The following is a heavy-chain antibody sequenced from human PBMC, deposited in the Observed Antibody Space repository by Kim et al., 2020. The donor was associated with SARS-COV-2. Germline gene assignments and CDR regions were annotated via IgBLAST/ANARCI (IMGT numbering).Heavy chain of an antibody. CDR1: GFTFSSYG. J-gene: IGHJ4*02. D-gene: IGHD4-17*01. V-gene: IGHV3-30*18. CDR2: ISYDGSNK. CDR3: AKDRGESVTTMRDY. Sequence: GGSLRLSCAASGFTFSSYGMHWVRQAPGKGLEWVAVISYDGSNKYYADSVKGRFTISRDNSKNTLYLQMNSLRAEDTAVYYCAKDRGESVTTMRDYWGQGTLVTVSS.